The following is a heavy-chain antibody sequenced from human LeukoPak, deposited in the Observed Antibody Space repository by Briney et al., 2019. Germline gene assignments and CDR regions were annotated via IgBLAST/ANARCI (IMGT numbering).Heavy chain of an antibody. J-gene: IGHJ4*02. CDR3: ARHPGRDGYNN. D-gene: IGHD5-24*01. CDR2: IYYSGST. V-gene: IGHV4-59*08. CDR1: GGSISSYY. Sequence: SETLSLTCTVSGGSISSYYWSWIRQPPGKGLECIGYIYYSGSTNYNPSLKSRVTISVDTSKNQFSLKLSSVTAADTAVYYCARHPGRDGYNNWGQGTLVTVSS.